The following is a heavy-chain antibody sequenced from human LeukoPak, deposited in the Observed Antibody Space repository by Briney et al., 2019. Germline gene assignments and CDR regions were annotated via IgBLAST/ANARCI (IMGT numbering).Heavy chain of an antibody. Sequence: PGGSLRLSCAASGITFSRSWMSWVRQAPGKGLEWVAFIKEDGGEIFYVDSVKGRFTISRDNAKNSLYLQRDSLRAEDTAVYYCVRDPHIVVVPAARVYYFDYWGQGTLVRVSS. CDR1: GITFSRSW. D-gene: IGHD2-2*01. V-gene: IGHV3-7*01. J-gene: IGHJ4*02. CDR3: VRDPHIVVVPAARVYYFDY. CDR2: IKEDGGEI.